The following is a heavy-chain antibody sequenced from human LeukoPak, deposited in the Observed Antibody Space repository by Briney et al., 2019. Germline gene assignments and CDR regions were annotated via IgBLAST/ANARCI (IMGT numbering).Heavy chain of an antibody. D-gene: IGHD4-17*01. CDR3: ARHYGDYVQGDY. CDR1: GFSVSSNY. Sequence: GGSLRLSCAASGFSVSSNYMSWVRQAPGTGLEWVSVIFSGGSTYYADSVKDRFTISRDNSKNTLYLQMNSLRAEDTAVYYCARHYGDYVQGDYWGQGTLVTVSS. V-gene: IGHV3-66*04. J-gene: IGHJ4*02. CDR2: IFSGGST.